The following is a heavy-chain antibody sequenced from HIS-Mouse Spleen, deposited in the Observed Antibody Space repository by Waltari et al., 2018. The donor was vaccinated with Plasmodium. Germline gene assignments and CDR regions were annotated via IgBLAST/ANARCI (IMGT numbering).Heavy chain of an antibody. Sequence: EVQLVESGGGLVQPGGSLRLSGDASGFTFGRYWMSWVRQAPGKGLEWVANIKQDGSEKYYVDSVKGRFTISRDNAKNSLYLQMNSLRAEDTAVYYCASSWYWYFDLWGRGTLVTVSS. D-gene: IGHD6-13*01. CDR2: IKQDGSEK. J-gene: IGHJ2*01. CDR1: GFTFGRYW. CDR3: ASSWYWYFDL. V-gene: IGHV3-7*01.